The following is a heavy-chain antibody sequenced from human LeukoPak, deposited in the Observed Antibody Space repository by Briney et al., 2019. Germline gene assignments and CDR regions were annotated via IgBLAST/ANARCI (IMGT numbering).Heavy chain of an antibody. Sequence: PSETLSLTCTVSGDSIIGYYWSWIRQPPGKGLEWIGYIHYSGSTNYNPSLQSRVTISVDTSRSHFSPKLSSATAADTAVYYCARGERLGPDFWGQGTLVTVSS. CDR2: IHYSGST. D-gene: IGHD1-1*01. V-gene: IGHV4-59*01. J-gene: IGHJ4*02. CDR3: ARGERLGPDF. CDR1: GDSIIGYY.